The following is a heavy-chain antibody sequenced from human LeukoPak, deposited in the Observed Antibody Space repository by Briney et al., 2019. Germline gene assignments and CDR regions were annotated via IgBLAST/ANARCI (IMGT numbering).Heavy chain of an antibody. CDR2: IYSGGST. D-gene: IGHD3-3*01. CDR1: GFTVSSNY. V-gene: IGHV3-53*01. J-gene: IGHJ6*04. CDR3: ARAIGSVRFLDV. Sequence: PGGSLRLSCAASGFTVSSNYMSWVRQAPGKELEWVSVIYSGGSTYYADSVKGRFTISRDNSKNTLYLQMNSLRAEDTAVYYCARAIGSVRFLDVWGKGTTVTVSS.